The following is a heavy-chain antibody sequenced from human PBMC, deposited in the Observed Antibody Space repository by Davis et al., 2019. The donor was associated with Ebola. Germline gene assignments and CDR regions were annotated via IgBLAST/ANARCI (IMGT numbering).Heavy chain of an antibody. Sequence: PGGSLRLSCTASGFTFGDYAMSWVRQAPGKGLEWVGFIRSKAYGGTTEYAASVKARFTISRDDSKSFAYLQMNSLKTEDTAVYYCTRGAEGYCSGGSCYSGFGYYYYGMDVWGQGTTVTVSS. CDR3: TRGAEGYCSGGSCYSGFGYYYYGMDV. V-gene: IGHV3-49*04. J-gene: IGHJ6*02. CDR2: IRSKAYGGTT. D-gene: IGHD2-15*01. CDR1: GFTFGDYA.